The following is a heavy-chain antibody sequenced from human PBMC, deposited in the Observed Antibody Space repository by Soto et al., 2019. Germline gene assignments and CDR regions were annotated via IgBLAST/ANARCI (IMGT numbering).Heavy chain of an antibody. CDR3: ARDGLPLVAARPPPLDV. CDR1: GYNFTSYG. J-gene: IGHJ6*02. Sequence: GASVKVSCKASGYNFTSYGISWVRQAPGQGLEWMGWISAYNGNTNYAQKLQGRVTMTTDTSTSTAYMELRSLRSDDTAVYYCARDGLPLVAARPPPLDVWGQGTTVTVSS. D-gene: IGHD6-6*01. CDR2: ISAYNGNT. V-gene: IGHV1-18*04.